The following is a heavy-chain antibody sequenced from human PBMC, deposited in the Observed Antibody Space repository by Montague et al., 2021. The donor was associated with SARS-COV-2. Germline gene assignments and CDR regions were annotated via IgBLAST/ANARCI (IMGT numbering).Heavy chain of an antibody. CDR2: IYYRSKWYN. Sequence: CAISGDSVVEHRRGSEEHTDEPQTGRDFVGRIYYRSKWYNDYAVXVKXRITINPDTSKNQFSLQLNSVTPEDTAVYYCASGRMVPYSSSWTTLYYYYGMDVWGQGTTVTVSS. CDR3: ASGRMVPYSSSWTTLYYYYGMDV. D-gene: IGHD6-13*01. CDR1: GDSVVEHRRG. J-gene: IGHJ6*02. V-gene: IGHV6-1*01.